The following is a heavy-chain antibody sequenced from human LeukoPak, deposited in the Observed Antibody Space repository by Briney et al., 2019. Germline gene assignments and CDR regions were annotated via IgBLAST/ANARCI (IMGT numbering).Heavy chain of an antibody. D-gene: IGHD2/OR15-2a*01. J-gene: IGHJ4*02. CDR3: ARDPLLDSMDDY. Sequence: GGSLRLSCAASGFTFSSYSMNWVRQAPGKGLQWVSSISTGSSYIYYADSVKGRFTISRDNAKNSLYLQMNSLRAEDTAVYYCARDPLLDSMDDYWGQGTLVTVSS. CDR2: ISTGSSYI. CDR1: GFTFSSYS. V-gene: IGHV3-21*01.